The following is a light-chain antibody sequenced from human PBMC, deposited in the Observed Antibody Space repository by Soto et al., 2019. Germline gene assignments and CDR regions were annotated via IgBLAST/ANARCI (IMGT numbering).Light chain of an antibody. CDR1: SSHSTYA. CDR2: VNSDSSH. Sequence: QLVLTQSPSASASLGPSGKLTCTLSSSHSTYAIAWHQQQPQRGPRYLLKVNSDSSHIKGDGIPDRFSGSSSGAERYFTISSLQSEDEADYYCQTWGDGVESFGGGTKLTVL. J-gene: IGLJ2*01. V-gene: IGLV4-69*01. CDR3: QTWGDGVES.